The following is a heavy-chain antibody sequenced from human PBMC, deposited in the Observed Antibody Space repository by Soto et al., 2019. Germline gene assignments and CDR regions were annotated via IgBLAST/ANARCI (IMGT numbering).Heavy chain of an antibody. CDR2: INSDGSRI. J-gene: IGHJ6*03. Sequence: EVQLVESGGGLVQPGGSLRLSCAASGFPFSGYWMHWVRQAPGKGLVWVSRINSDGSRINYADSVKGRFTISRDNAENTLYLQMNSLTDEDTAVYYCARDVQNDGNYYIDARGKGTTVTVSS. CDR1: GFPFSGYW. V-gene: IGHV3-74*01. CDR3: ARDVQNDGNYYIDA.